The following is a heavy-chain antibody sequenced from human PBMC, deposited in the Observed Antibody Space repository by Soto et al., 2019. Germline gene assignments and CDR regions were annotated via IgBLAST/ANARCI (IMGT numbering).Heavy chain of an antibody. D-gene: IGHD3-3*02. J-gene: IGHJ4*02. CDR3: GKGKQHFNFWCLDY. CDR2: ISGGGGNT. Sequence: EVQLVESGGDLVQPGGSLRLSCAASGFTFSDYAINWVRQAPGKGLEWVSAISGGGGNTYYADSVRGRFTISRDNSKETLYLQLNSLRAEESALYYCGKGKQHFNFWCLDYWGQGTLVSVSS. V-gene: IGHV3-23*04. CDR1: GFTFSDYA.